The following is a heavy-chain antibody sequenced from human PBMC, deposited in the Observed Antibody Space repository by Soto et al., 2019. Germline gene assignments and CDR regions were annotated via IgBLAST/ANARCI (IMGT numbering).Heavy chain of an antibody. CDR2: INHSGST. Sequence: SETVSLTCAVYGGSFSGYYWSWIRQPPGKGLEWIGEINHSGSTNYNPSLKSRVTISVDTSKNQFSLKLSSVTAADTAVYYCARGRGGSGRLARHSDYSGPAPLVTVSS. CDR3: ARGRGGSGRLARHSDY. V-gene: IGHV4-34*01. J-gene: IGHJ4*02. D-gene: IGHD3-10*01. CDR1: GGSFSGYY.